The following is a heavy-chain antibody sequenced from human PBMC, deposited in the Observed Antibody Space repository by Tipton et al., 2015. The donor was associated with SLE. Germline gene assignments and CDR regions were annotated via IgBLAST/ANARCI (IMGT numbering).Heavy chain of an antibody. CDR1: GYSISSGYY. Sequence: TLSLTCTVSGYSISSGYYWGWIRQHPGKGLEWIGSIYHSGSTYYNPSLKSRVTISVDTSKNQFSLKLSSVTAADTAVYYCARDRTGDLDYWGQGTLVTVSS. CDR3: ARDRTGDLDY. V-gene: IGHV4-38-2*02. CDR2: IYHSGST. J-gene: IGHJ4*02. D-gene: IGHD7-27*01.